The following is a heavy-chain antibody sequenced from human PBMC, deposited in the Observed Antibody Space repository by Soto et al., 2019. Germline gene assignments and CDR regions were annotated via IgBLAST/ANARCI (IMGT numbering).Heavy chain of an antibody. CDR3: ARATTKGQDY. D-gene: IGHD4-17*01. V-gene: IGHV3-74*01. CDR1: GFTFSTYW. CDR2: INGDGSST. J-gene: IGHJ4*02. Sequence: GGSLRLSCAASGFTFSTYWIHWVRQAPGKGLVWVSRINGDGSSTNYADSVKGRFTISRDNAKNTLYLQMNSLRAEDTALYYCARATTKGQDYWGPGTLVTVSS.